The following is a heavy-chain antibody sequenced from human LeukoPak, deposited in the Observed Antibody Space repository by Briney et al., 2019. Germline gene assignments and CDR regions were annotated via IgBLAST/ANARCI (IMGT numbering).Heavy chain of an antibody. Sequence: GGSLRLSCAASGFTFSSYGMHWVRQAPGKGLEWVAVISYDGSNKYYADSVKGRFTISRDNSRNTLYLQMNSLRAEDTAVYYCAKEGHDYWGQGTLVTVSS. V-gene: IGHV3-30*18. CDR3: AKEGHDY. J-gene: IGHJ4*02. CDR1: GFTFSSYG. CDR2: ISYDGSNK.